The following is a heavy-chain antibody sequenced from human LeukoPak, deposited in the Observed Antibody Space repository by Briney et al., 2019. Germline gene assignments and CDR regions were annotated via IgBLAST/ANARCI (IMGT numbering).Heavy chain of an antibody. Sequence: ASVKVSCKVFGYTLTDLSIHWVRQAPGKGLEWIGGYDPDASDTVSAQNFQGRVAMTEDTSTDTAYMELSSLRSEDTAVYFCATTTITAVSWYFDLWGRGTLVTVSS. V-gene: IGHV1-24*01. CDR2: YDPDASDT. D-gene: IGHD4-17*01. J-gene: IGHJ2*01. CDR1: GYTLTDLS. CDR3: ATTTITAVSWYFDL.